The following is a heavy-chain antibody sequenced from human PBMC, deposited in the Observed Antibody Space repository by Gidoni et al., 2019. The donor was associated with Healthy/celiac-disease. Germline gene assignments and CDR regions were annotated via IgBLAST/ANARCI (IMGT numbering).Heavy chain of an antibody. Sequence: EVQLVESGGGLVQPGGSLRLSCAASGFTVSRNYMSWVRQAPGKGLEWVSVIYSGGSTYYADSVKGRFTISRDNSKNTLYLQMNSLRAEDTAVYYCARASYYYDSSGYYSRYFDLWGRGTLVTVSS. CDR3: ARASYYYDSSGYYSRYFDL. V-gene: IGHV3-66*01. CDR2: IYSGGST. D-gene: IGHD3-22*01. J-gene: IGHJ2*01. CDR1: GFTVSRNY.